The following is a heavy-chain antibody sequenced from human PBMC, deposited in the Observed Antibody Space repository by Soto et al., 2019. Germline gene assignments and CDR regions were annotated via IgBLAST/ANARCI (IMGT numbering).Heavy chain of an antibody. D-gene: IGHD3-3*01. CDR1: GFAFSSYS. Sequence: GSLRLSCAASGFAFSSYSMNWVRQAPGKGLEWVSSISGSSSYIYYADSVKGRFTISRDNAKNSLYLQMNSLRAEDTAVYYCAREGYDFWSGYFDYWGQGTLVTVSS. J-gene: IGHJ4*02. CDR3: AREGYDFWSGYFDY. CDR2: ISGSSSYI. V-gene: IGHV3-21*01.